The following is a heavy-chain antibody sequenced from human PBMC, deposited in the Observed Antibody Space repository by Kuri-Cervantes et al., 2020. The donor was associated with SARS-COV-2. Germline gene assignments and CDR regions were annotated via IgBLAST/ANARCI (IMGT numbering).Heavy chain of an antibody. J-gene: IGHJ4*02. Sequence: GESLKISCAASGFTFNSYAMGWVRQAPGKGLEWVANIKQDGSEKYYVDSVKGRFTIYRDNAKNSLYLQMNSLRAEDTAVYYCARGHYDFWSGYYFDYWGQGTLVTVSS. CDR2: IKQDGSEK. CDR3: ARGHYDFWSGYYFDY. V-gene: IGHV3-7*01. CDR1: GFTFNSYA. D-gene: IGHD3-3*01.